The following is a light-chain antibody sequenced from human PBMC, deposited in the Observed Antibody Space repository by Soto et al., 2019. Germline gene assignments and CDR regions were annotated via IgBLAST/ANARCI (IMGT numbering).Light chain of an antibody. J-gene: IGKJ1*01. CDR1: QSLSSSS. CDR2: GAS. CDR3: QQYNSTPWT. Sequence: EIVLTQSPGTLSLSPGERAALSCRASQSLSSSSLAWYQQKPGHGPRLLIYGASRRPTGIPNRFRASESGTNFQLTIRSLEPQDFAVNFCQQYNSTPWTFGQGTRVESK. V-gene: IGKV3-20*01.